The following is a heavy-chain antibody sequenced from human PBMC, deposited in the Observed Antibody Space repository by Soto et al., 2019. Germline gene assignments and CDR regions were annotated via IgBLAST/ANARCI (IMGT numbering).Heavy chain of an antibody. V-gene: IGHV3-30*19. CDR2: ASSDGSNK. CDR1: RFTFRSYV. CDR3: ARWGTTGGWDV. Sequence: QVQLVESGGGVFQPGTSLRLSCVGSRFTFRSYVIHWVRQAPGKWLEWVALASSDGSNKYSDGFVKGRFTIARDSSRNTLGLKMDNLRLEDTALYSCARWGTTGGWDVCGQGTLVSVSS. J-gene: IGHJ4*02. D-gene: IGHD3-16*01.